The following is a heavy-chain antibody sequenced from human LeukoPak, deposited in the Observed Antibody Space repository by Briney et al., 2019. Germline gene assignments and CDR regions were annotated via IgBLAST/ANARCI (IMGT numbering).Heavy chain of an antibody. V-gene: IGHV3-21*01. J-gene: IGHJ4*02. CDR1: GFTFRSYT. Sequence: GGSLRLSCAASGFTFRSYTMNWVRQAPGKGLEWVSSISSSSSYICYADSVKGRLTISRDNAKNSLYLQMNSLRAEDTAVYYCARGLRSGSPFDYWGQGTLVTVSS. CDR3: ARGLRSGSPFDY. CDR2: ISSSSSYI. D-gene: IGHD3-10*02.